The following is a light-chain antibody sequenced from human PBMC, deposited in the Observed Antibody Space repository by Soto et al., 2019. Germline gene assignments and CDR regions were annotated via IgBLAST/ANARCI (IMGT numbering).Light chain of an antibody. Sequence: QSVLTQPPSVSAAPGQTVTISCSGSSSNIGNNYVSWYQQLPGTAPKLLIYDNNKRPSGIPDRFSGSKSGTSATLGITGLQTGDEADDYCGTWDSSLSARRYVFGTGTKLTVL. J-gene: IGLJ1*01. CDR1: SSNIGNNY. V-gene: IGLV1-51*01. CDR3: GTWDSSLSARRYV. CDR2: DNN.